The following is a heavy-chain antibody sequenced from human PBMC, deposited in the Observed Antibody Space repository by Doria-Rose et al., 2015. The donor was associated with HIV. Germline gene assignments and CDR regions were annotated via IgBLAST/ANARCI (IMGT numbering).Heavy chain of an antibody. CDR2: INHSGST. D-gene: IGHD6-19*01. J-gene: IGHJ2*01. CDR3: ARAAVAAYWYFDL. V-gene: IGHV4-34*01. Sequence: IRQPPGKGLEWIGEINHSGSTNYNPSLKSRVTISVDTSKNQFSLKVNSVTAADTAVYYCARAAVAAYWYFDLWGRGTLVIVSS.